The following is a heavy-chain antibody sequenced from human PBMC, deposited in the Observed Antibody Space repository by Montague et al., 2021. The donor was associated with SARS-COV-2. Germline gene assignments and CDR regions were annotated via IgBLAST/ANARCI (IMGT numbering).Heavy chain of an antibody. V-gene: IGHV4-39*01. CDR1: GGSISSSSYY. J-gene: IGHJ4*02. CDR2: INYRGSS. Sequence: SETLSLTCTVSGGSISSSSYYWAWIRQPPGKGLEWIGSINYRGSSYHNLSLKSRVFISTDTSKNQLSLTLISVTAADTAVYYCATQEDPSGWIPGPFDFWGQGTLLSVSS. D-gene: IGHD6-19*01. CDR3: ATQEDPSGWIPGPFDF.